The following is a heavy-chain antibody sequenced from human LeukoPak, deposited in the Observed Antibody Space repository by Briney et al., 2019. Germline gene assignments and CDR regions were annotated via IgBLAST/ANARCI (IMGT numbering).Heavy chain of an antibody. CDR1: GFSFSSNA. D-gene: IGHD3-3*01. Sequence: PGGSLRLSCAASGFSFSSNAMSWVRQAPGKGLEWVANIKQDGSEKYYVDSVKGRFTISRDNAKNSLYLQMHSLRAEDTAVYYCARNYDFWSGYQEGGAFDIWGQGTMVTVSS. CDR2: IKQDGSEK. CDR3: ARNYDFWSGYQEGGAFDI. J-gene: IGHJ3*02. V-gene: IGHV3-7*01.